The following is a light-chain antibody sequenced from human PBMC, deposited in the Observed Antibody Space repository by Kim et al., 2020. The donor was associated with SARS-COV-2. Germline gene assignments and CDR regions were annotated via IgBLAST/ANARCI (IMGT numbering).Light chain of an antibody. V-gene: IGLV3-1*01. CDR3: QAWDSSIWV. CDR1: KLGYKY. CDR2: QDS. J-gene: IGLJ3*02. Sequence: SVSPGQTASITCSGDKLGYKYACWYQQKPGQSPVLVIYQDSKRPSGIPERFSGSNSGNTATLTISGTQAMDEADYYCQAWDSSIWVFGGGTQLTVL.